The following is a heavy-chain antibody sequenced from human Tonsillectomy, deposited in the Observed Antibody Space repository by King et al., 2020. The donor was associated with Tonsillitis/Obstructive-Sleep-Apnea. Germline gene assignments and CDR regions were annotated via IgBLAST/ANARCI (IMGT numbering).Heavy chain of an antibody. CDR3: ARNGGKQLEFDY. CDR2: TYYSTKWSN. D-gene: IGHD6-13*01. J-gene: IGHJ4*02. CDR1: GDSVSSNSAA. V-gene: IGHV6-1*01. Sequence: VQLQQSCPGLVKPSQTLSLTCAISGDSVSSNSAALNWIRQSPSRGLEVLGRTYYSTKWSNDYAVSVTSRITINPDTSKNQFSLQLNSVTPEDTAVYYCARNGGKQLEFDYWGQGTLVTVSS.